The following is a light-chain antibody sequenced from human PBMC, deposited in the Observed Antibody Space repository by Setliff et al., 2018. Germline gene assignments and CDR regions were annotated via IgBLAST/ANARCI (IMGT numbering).Light chain of an antibody. Sequence: QSVLAQPASVSGSPGQSITISCSGTSGDVGSYDLVSWYQQHPGKAPKLIIYGVSDRPSGVSSRFSGSKSGNTAYLTISGLQTEDEAEYYCNAYASDTTYVFGSGTKVTVL. CDR2: GVS. CDR3: NAYASDTTYV. V-gene: IGLV2-14*03. CDR1: SGDVGSYDL. J-gene: IGLJ1*01.